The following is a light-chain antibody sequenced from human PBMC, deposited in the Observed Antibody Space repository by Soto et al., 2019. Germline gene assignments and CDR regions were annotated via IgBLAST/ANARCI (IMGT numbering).Light chain of an antibody. J-gene: IGKJ1*01. CDR3: HQRGSWPRGT. Sequence: EIVLTQSPVTLSLSPGETATLSCRASQSVSSYLAWYQQKSGQAPRLLIYDASNRATGIPDRFSGSGSGTDFTLTISTLEPEDSAVYYCHQRGSWPRGTFGQGTKVDIK. CDR2: DAS. CDR1: QSVSSY. V-gene: IGKV3-11*01.